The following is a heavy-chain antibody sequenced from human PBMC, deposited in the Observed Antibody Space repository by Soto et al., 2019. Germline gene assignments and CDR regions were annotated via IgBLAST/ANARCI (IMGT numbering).Heavy chain of an antibody. V-gene: IGHV4-39*01. CDR1: GASISVHSYY. D-gene: IGHD1-20*01. Sequence: SETLSLTCTVSGASISVHSYYWTWIRQPPGKGLEWIGSSYYSGTTYFNPSLKSRATISVDTSKNQFSLRLTSVTAADTAIYYCTRRYNWNGNYYDPWGPGALVTVSS. CDR2: SYYSGTT. J-gene: IGHJ5*02. CDR3: TRRYNWNGNYYDP.